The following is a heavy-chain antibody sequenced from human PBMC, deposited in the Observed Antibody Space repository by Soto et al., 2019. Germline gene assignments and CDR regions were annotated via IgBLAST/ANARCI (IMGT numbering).Heavy chain of an antibody. CDR2: IYYSGNT. D-gene: IGHD4-17*01. J-gene: IGHJ4*02. CDR1: GGSISSGGYY. Sequence: PSETLSLTCSVSGGSISSGGYYWSWIRQHPGKGLEWIGYIYYSGNTYYNPSLKSRVSISVDTSKNQFSLKLSSVTAADTAVYFCARGADYGGNIDYWGQGTLVT. V-gene: IGHV4-31*03. CDR3: ARGADYGGNIDY.